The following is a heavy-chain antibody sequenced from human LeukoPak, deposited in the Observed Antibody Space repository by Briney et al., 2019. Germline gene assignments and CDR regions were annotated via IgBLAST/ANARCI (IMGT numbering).Heavy chain of an antibody. CDR3: AKGDPPTYYDILTGQDY. Sequence: GGSLRLSCAASGFTFSSYAMSWVRQAPGKGLEWVAGISAGGGSTYYADSVKGRLTISRDNSKNMLYLQLNSLRAEDTAVYYCAKGDPPTYYDILTGQDYWGQGTLVTISS. D-gene: IGHD3-9*01. CDR1: GFTFSSYA. J-gene: IGHJ4*02. CDR2: ISAGGGST. V-gene: IGHV3-23*01.